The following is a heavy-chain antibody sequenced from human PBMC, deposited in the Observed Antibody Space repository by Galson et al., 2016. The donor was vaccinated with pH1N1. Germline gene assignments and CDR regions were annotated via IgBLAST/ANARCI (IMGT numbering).Heavy chain of an antibody. Sequence: SETLSLTCTVSGGSVNSTNYYWSWIRQSPGKGLEWIGQIRPPGITNYNPPLTNYNPSLKSRVTMSADTSKNQLSLKLTSVTAADTAVYYCARHGGWHSDVWGRGTLVTVSS. J-gene: IGHJ2*01. CDR3: ARHGGWHSDV. CDR1: GGSVNSTNYY. CDR2: IRPPGITNYNPPLT. D-gene: IGHD3-16*01. V-gene: IGHV4-39*01.